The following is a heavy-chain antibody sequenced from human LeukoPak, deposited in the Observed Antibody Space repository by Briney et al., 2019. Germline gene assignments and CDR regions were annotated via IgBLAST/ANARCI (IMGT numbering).Heavy chain of an antibody. J-gene: IGHJ4*02. CDR1: GFTFSSYA. Sequence: GGSLRLSCAASGFTFSSYAMNLVRQAPGKGLEWVSAISGSGGSTYYADSVKGRFTISRDNSKNTLYLQMNSLRAEDTAVYFCAKRYYQDSSGYLGSIDYWGQGTLVTVSS. CDR2: ISGSGGST. V-gene: IGHV3-23*01. D-gene: IGHD3-22*01. CDR3: AKRYYQDSSGYLGSIDY.